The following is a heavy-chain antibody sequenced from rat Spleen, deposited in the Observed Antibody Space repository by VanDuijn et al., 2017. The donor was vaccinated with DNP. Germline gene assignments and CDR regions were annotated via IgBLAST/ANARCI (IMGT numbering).Heavy chain of an antibody. CDR1: GFTFSNYW. CDR2: IIYEGGST. Sequence: EVQLVESGGGLVQPGRSLKLSCAASGFTFSNYWMACIRQAPTKGLEWVATIIYEGGSTYYRDSVKGRFTTSRDNAKSSLHLQMDSLRSEDTATYYCTTRGTTGTSDYWGQGVMVTVSS. D-gene: IGHD1-11*01. CDR3: TTRGTTGTSDY. V-gene: IGHV5-20*01. J-gene: IGHJ2*01.